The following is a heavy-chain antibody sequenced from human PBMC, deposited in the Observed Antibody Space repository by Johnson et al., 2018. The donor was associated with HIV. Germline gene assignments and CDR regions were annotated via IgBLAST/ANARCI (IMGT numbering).Heavy chain of an antibody. CDR3: ATGGSIGYFDWLSNFDI. V-gene: IGHV3-66*01. D-gene: IGHD3-9*01. CDR1: GFTFSSYA. J-gene: IGHJ3*02. Sequence: VQLVESGGGLVQPGGSLRLCCAVSGFTFSSYAMSWVRQAPGKGLEWVSIIFSGGSTYYADSVMGRFTVSRDNSKNARYLQMGSLRTEDMAVYYCATGGSIGYFDWLSNFDIWGQGTMVTVSS. CDR2: IFSGGST.